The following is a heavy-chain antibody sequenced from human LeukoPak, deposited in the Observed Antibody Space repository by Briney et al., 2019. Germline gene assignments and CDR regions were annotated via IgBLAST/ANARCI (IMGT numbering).Heavy chain of an antibody. J-gene: IGHJ3*02. D-gene: IGHD1-26*01. CDR1: GFTFDDYA. V-gene: IGHV3-9*01. CDR2: ISWNSGSI. Sequence: GGSLRLSCAASGFTFDDYAMHWVRQAPGKGLEWVSGISWNSGSIGYADSVKGRFTISRDNAKNSLYLQMNSLRAEDTALYYCARGGSYAAFDIWGQGTMVTVSS. CDR3: ARGGSYAAFDI.